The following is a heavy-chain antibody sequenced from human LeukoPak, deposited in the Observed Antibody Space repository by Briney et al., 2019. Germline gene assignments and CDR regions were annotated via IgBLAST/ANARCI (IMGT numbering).Heavy chain of an antibody. V-gene: IGHV1-69*06. Sequence: GASVKVSCKASGGTFSSYAISWVRQAPGQGLEWMGGIIPIFGTANYAQKFQGRVTITADKSTSTAYMELSSLRSEDTAVYYCAREIVATMGIDYWGQGTLVTVSS. D-gene: IGHD5-12*01. J-gene: IGHJ4*02. CDR1: GGTFSSYA. CDR3: AREIVATMGIDY. CDR2: IIPIFGTA.